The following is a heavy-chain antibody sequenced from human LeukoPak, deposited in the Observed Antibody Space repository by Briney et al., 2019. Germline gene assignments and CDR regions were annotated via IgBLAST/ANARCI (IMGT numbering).Heavy chain of an antibody. D-gene: IGHD3-22*01. J-gene: IGHJ4*02. CDR3: ASNTGSDSSGYAY. CDR2: INSNSGGT. Sequence: GAAVKVSCKASGYTFTGYYMHWVRQAPGQGLEWMGWINSNSGGTNYAQKLQDRVTMTTDTSTRTAYMELRTLRSDDTAVYYCASNTGSDSSGYAYWGQGTLVTVST. CDR1: GYTFTGYY. V-gene: IGHV1-2*02.